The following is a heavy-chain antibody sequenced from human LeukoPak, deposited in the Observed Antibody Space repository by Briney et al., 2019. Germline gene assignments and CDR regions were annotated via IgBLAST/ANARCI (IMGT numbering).Heavy chain of an antibody. Sequence: GGSLRLSCAASGFTFSSYSMNWVRQAPGKGLEWVSSISSSSSYIYYADSVKGRFTISRDNAKNSLYLQMNSLRAEDTAVYYCARKDRSNGFDPWGQGTLVTVSS. D-gene: IGHD3-22*01. J-gene: IGHJ5*02. CDR1: GFTFSSYS. CDR3: ARKDRSNGFDP. CDR2: ISSSSSYI. V-gene: IGHV3-21*01.